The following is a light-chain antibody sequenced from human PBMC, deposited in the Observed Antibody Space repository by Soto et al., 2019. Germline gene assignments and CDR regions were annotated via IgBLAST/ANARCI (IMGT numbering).Light chain of an antibody. CDR3: QQYGTSLRGT. V-gene: IGKV3-20*01. J-gene: IGKJ1*01. CDR2: GAS. CDR1: QNIKSNY. Sequence: ESVLTQSPGTLSLSPRERATLSCRGSQNIKSNYLAWYRQNPGQAPRLLIYGASNRAAGVPDRFSGSGSGTDFTLTITRLEPEDFAVYYCQQYGTSLRGTFGQGTKVEI.